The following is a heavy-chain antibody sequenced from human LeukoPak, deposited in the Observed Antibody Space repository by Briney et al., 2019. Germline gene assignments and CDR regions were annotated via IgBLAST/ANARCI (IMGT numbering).Heavy chain of an antibody. V-gene: IGHV4-4*07. D-gene: IGHD2-21*01. Sequence: LETLSLTCSVSGVSVGSHFWSWVRQPAGKALEWIGRVSASGAISSNPSLNSRVTMSLDTSKNQFSLKLTSVTAADTAVYFCARAYCGGDCTAGGAFDIWGQGTMVTVSS. J-gene: IGHJ3*02. CDR1: GVSVGSHF. CDR2: VSASGAI. CDR3: ARAYCGGDCTAGGAFDI.